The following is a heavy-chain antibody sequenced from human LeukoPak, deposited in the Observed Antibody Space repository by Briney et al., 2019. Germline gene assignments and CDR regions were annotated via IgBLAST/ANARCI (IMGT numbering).Heavy chain of an antibody. J-gene: IGHJ4*02. CDR3: AREADSSGWYGEVDY. Sequence: SETLSLTCTVSSGSISSGRYYWNWIRQPAGKGLEWIGRIYTSGSTTYSPSLKSRVTISLDTSKNQFSLKLSSVTAADTAVYYCAREADSSGWYGEVDYWGQGTLVTVSS. D-gene: IGHD6-19*01. CDR2: IYTSGST. CDR1: SGSISSGRYY. V-gene: IGHV4-61*02.